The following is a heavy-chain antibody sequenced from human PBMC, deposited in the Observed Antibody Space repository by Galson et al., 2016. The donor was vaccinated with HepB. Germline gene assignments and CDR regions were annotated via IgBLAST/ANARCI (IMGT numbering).Heavy chain of an antibody. V-gene: IGHV1-24*01. D-gene: IGHD6-19*01. Sequence: SVKVSCKVSGYTLTELSMHWVRQAPGKGLEWMGGFDPEDGETIYAQKFQGRVTMTEDTSTDTAYMELSSLRSEDTAVYYCATGVAVAGYYYYGMDVWGQGTTVTVTS. CDR1: GYTLTELS. J-gene: IGHJ6*02. CDR2: FDPEDGET. CDR3: ATGVAVAGYYYYGMDV.